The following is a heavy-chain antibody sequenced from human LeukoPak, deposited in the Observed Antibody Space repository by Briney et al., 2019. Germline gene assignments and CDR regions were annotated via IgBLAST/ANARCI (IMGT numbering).Heavy chain of an antibody. CDR1: AYSISSDYS. J-gene: IGHJ4*02. V-gene: IGHV4-38-2*02. CDR2: IYHSGAT. D-gene: IGHD6-13*01. Sequence: KSSETLSLTCTASAYSISSDYSWGWIRQPPGKGLEWIGSIYHSGATYYTPSLKSRVTISVDTSKNQFSLKLSSVTAADTAVYYCARAIPVAARAYFDYWGQGTLVTVSS. CDR3: ARAIPVAARAYFDY.